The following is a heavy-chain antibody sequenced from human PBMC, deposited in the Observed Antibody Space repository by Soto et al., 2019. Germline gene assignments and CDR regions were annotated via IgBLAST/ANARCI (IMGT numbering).Heavy chain of an antibody. CDR2: INAGNGNT. Sequence: ASVKVSCKASGGTFSSYAISWVRQAPGQGLEWMGGINAGNGNTKYSQKFQGRVTITRDTSASTAYMELSSLRSEDTAVYYCARDPTVTTYAAFDIWGQGTMVTVSS. J-gene: IGHJ3*02. D-gene: IGHD4-17*01. CDR3: ARDPTVTTYAAFDI. V-gene: IGHV1-3*01. CDR1: GGTFSSYA.